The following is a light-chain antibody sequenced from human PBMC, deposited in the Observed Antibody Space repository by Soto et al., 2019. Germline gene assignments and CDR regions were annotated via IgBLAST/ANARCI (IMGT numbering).Light chain of an antibody. CDR3: QQSYRTPPWT. CDR2: DAS. Sequence: IQLTQSPSSLSASVGDKVTITCRASQSIRSYLNWVQQKPGKAHKLLIYDASSLQTGVPSRFSGSGSGTDFSLTISSLQPEDFATYYCQQSYRTPPWTFGQGTKVDIK. CDR1: QSIRSY. J-gene: IGKJ1*01. V-gene: IGKV1-39*01.